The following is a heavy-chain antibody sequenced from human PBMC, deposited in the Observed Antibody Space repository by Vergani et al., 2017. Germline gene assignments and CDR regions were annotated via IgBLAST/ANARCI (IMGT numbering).Heavy chain of an antibody. CDR1: GFTFTSFG. CDR2: IHYDGSHK. J-gene: IGHJ6*03. CDR3: AKDGHLRFLERGYYYYYMDV. Sequence: QVQLVESGGGVVQSGGSLRLSCAASGFTFTSFGMHWVRQAPGKGLEWVAFIHYDGSHKYYADSVKGRFTISRDNSKNTLSLQMNSLRAEDTAVYYCAKDGHLRFLERGYYYYYMDVWGKGTTVTVSS. V-gene: IGHV3-30*02. D-gene: IGHD3-3*01.